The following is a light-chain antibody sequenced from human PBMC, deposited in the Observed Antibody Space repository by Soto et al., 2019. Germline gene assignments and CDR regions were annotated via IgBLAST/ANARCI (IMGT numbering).Light chain of an antibody. CDR1: QSVSSSY. Sequence: EIVLTQSPGTLSLSPGERATLSCRASQSVSSSYLAWYQQKPGQAPRLLIYGASSRANGIPDRFSGSGSGTDFTLTLSRLEPEDFAVYYCQQYGSSHSVTFGQGTRLEIK. CDR3: QQYGSSHSVT. J-gene: IGKJ5*01. V-gene: IGKV3-20*01. CDR2: GAS.